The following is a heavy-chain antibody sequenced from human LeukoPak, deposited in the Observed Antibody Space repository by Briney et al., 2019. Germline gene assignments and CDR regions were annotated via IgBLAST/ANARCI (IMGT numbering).Heavy chain of an antibody. D-gene: IGHD1-26*01. CDR2: ISSSSSYI. Sequence: PGGSLRLSCAASGFTFSSYSMNWVRQAPGKGLEWVSSISSSSSYIYYADSVKGRFTISRDNAKNSLYLQMNSPRAEDTAVYYCAKTAVGASPGVFDYWGQGTLVTVSS. V-gene: IGHV3-21*04. J-gene: IGHJ4*02. CDR1: GFTFSSYS. CDR3: AKTAVGASPGVFDY.